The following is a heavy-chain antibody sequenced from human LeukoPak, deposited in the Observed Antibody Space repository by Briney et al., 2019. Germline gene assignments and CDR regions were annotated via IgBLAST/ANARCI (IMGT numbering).Heavy chain of an antibody. D-gene: IGHD6-13*01. V-gene: IGHV3-33*01. Sequence: PGGSLRLSCAASGFTFSSYGMHWVRQAPGKGLEWVAVIWYDGSNKYYADSVKGRFTISRDNSKSTLYLQMNSLRAEDTAVHYCARDRSSSWPIDYWGQGTLVTVSS. CDR3: ARDRSSSWPIDY. J-gene: IGHJ4*02. CDR1: GFTFSSYG. CDR2: IWYDGSNK.